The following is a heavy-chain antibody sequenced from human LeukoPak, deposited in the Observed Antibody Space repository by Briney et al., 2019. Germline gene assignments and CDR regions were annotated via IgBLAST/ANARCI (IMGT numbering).Heavy chain of an antibody. CDR3: ARVLVDELPLQFDY. CDR1: GGSISSYY. Sequence: KPSETLSLTCTVSGGSISSYYWSWIRQPPGKGLEWIGYIYYSGSTNYNPSLKSRVTISVDTSKNQFSLKLSSVTAADTAVYYCARVLVDELPLQFDYWGQGTLVTVSS. D-gene: IGHD4-11*01. CDR2: IYYSGST. J-gene: IGHJ4*02. V-gene: IGHV4-59*01.